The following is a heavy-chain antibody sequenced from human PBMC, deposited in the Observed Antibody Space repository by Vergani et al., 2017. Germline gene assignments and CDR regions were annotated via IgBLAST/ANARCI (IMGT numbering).Heavy chain of an antibody. CDR2: ISYDGNKK. D-gene: IGHD2-2*01. V-gene: IGHV3-30*18. J-gene: IGHJ6*02. Sequence: QVQLVESGGGEVQPGRSLRLSCSAAGFPFSDYGVHWVRQAPGKGLEWVSVISYDGNKKNYADSVKGRFTISRDNSKNTLYLEMNALRAEDTAVYYCAKDHPKVPKGNYYYGMDVWGQGTTVTVSS. CDR3: AKDHPKVPKGNYYYGMDV. CDR1: GFPFSDYG.